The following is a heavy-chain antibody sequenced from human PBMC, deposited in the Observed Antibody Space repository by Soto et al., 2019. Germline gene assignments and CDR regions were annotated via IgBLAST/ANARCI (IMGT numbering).Heavy chain of an antibody. CDR1: GYSFTGYY. V-gene: IGHV1-2*02. CDR3: ARVGKTMAALGGWFGMDV. J-gene: IGHJ6*02. CDR2: INPNYGGT. D-gene: IGHD3-16*01. Sequence: GASVKVSCKTSGYSFTGYYIHWVRQPPGQGLEWMGWINPNYGGTKFAQKFQGRVTMTRDTPISTAYMELIRLTSDDTAVYYCARVGKTMAALGGWFGMDVWGQGTTVTVSS.